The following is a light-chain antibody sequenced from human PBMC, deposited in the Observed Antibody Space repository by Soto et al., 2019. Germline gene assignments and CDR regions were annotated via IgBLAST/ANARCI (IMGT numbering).Light chain of an antibody. V-gene: IGKV2-28*01. CDR1: QSLLHSNGYNY. CDR2: LGS. Sequence: DIVMTQSPLSLPVTPGEPSSISWRSSQSLLHSNGYNYLDWYLQKPGQSPQLLIYLGSNRASGVPDRFSGSGSGTDFTLKISRVEAEDVGVYYCMQALQTPWTFGQGTKVDI. CDR3: MQALQTPWT. J-gene: IGKJ1*01.